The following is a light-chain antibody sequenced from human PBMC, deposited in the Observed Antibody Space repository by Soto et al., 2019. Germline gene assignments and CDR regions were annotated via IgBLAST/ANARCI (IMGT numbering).Light chain of an antibody. Sequence: QSALTQPASLSGSPGQSITISCTGTSSDIGAYDYVSWFQQHPGKAPKLMISEVNNRPSGVSNRFSGSKSGNTAYLTISGLQVEDEAEYFGFSFTNTSTHVFGTGTKLTVL. CDR3: FSFTNTSTHV. CDR2: EVN. V-gene: IGLV2-14*01. J-gene: IGLJ1*01. CDR1: SSDIGAYDY.